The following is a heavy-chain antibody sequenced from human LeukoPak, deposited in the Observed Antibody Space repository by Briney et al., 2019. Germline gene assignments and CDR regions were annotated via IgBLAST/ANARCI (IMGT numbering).Heavy chain of an antibody. CDR1: GFTSSTYS. CDR2: ISGDGATT. J-gene: IGHJ4*02. V-gene: IGHV3-23*01. CDR3: AKKNLAAAGPNYFDY. Sequence: PGGSLRLSCAASGFTSSTYSMNWVRQAPGHVLEWASIISGDGATTDYADSVKGRFTISRDNSRNTLYLQMNSLRVEDTAVYYCAKKNLAAAGPNYFDYWGQGTLVTVSS. D-gene: IGHD6-13*01.